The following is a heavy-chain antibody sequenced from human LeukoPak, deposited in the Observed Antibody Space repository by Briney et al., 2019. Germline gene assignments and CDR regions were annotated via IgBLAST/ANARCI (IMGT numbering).Heavy chain of an antibody. CDR1: GFTVSSNY. CDR2: IYSSGTT. Sequence: PGGSLRLSCVASGFTVSSNYMSWVRQAPGKGLEWLSVIYSSGTTYYADSVKARFTISRDNSKNTLYLQMNSLRAEDTAVYYCARSTPPIGRSTYYFDYWGQGTLVTVSS. D-gene: IGHD1-14*01. J-gene: IGHJ4*02. CDR3: ARSTPPIGRSTYYFDY. V-gene: IGHV3-53*01.